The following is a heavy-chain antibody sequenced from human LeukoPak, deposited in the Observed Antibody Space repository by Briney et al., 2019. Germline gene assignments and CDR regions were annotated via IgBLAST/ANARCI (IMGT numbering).Heavy chain of an antibody. CDR1: GGSVSSGSYY. CDR3: ARMGMAARAYYFDY. J-gene: IGHJ4*02. D-gene: IGHD6-13*01. CDR2: IYYSGST. V-gene: IGHV4-61*01. Sequence: SETLSLTCTVSGGSVSSGSYYWRWIRQPPGKGLEWIGYIYYSGSTNYNPSLKSRVTISVDTSKNQFSLKLSSVTAADTAVYYCARMGMAARAYYFDYWGQGTLVTVSS.